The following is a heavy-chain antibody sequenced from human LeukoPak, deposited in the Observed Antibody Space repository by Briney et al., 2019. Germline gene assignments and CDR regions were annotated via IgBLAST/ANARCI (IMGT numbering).Heavy chain of an antibody. CDR2: INFGGST. J-gene: IGHJ4*02. Sequence: SETLSLTCTVSGDSVSSSTSYWGWIRQPPGKGLEWIGSINFGGSTFYSPSLKSRVTISLDTSKNHFSLKLTSVTVADTAVYFCASHHSTAWYPYFDYWGQGTLVTVSS. CDR1: GDSVSSSTSY. D-gene: IGHD6-19*01. V-gene: IGHV4-39*02. CDR3: ASHHSTAWYPYFDY.